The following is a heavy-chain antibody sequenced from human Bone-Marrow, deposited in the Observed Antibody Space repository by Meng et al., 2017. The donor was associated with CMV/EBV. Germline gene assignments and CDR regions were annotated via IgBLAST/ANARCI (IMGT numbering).Heavy chain of an antibody. Sequence: GESLKISCAASGFTFSSYSMNWVRQAPGKGLEWVSYISSSSSTIYYADSVKGRFTISRDNAKNSLYLQMNSLRAEDTAVYCCARAHKYSSSLPVDYWGQGTLVTVSS. CDR3: ARAHKYSSSLPVDY. J-gene: IGHJ4*02. V-gene: IGHV3-48*04. CDR2: ISSSSSTI. CDR1: GFTFSSYS. D-gene: IGHD6-19*01.